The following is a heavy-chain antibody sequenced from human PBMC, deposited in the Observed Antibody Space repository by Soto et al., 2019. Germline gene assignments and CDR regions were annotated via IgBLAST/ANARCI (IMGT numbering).Heavy chain of an antibody. J-gene: IGHJ4*02. CDR3: TRGRSVIANKDFEH. CDR1: GFAVSSYS. Sequence: QVQLVESGGGVVQPGTSLRLSCAASGFAVSSYSVHWVRQAPGKGLEWVAAMSLDGNSRYFADSVKGRFTISRDTSKNTWSLQMNSLGPEDSAVYHFTRGRSVIANKDFEHWGQGTQVTVSS. V-gene: IGHV3-30-3*01. D-gene: IGHD2-21*01. CDR2: MSLDGNSR.